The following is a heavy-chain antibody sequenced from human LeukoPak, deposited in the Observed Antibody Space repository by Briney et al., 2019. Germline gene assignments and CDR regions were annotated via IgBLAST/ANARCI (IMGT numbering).Heavy chain of an antibody. D-gene: IGHD6-13*01. CDR1: GYTFSDYY. Sequence: ASVKVSCKTSGYTFSDYYIHWIRQAPGQGLEWVGWINPNSGDTDYAQKFQGRVTVTRDTSISTAYMELGRLRSDDTAVYYCATSIAAAGNKANWFDPWGQGTLVTVSS. V-gene: IGHV1-2*02. J-gene: IGHJ5*02. CDR3: ATSIAAAGNKANWFDP. CDR2: INPNSGDT.